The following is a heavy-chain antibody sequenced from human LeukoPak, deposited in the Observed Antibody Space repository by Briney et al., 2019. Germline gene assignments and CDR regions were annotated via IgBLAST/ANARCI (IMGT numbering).Heavy chain of an antibody. CDR3: VREHDWGDFDY. V-gene: IGHV4-61*01. D-gene: IGHD3-9*01. CDR2: ISYRGTT. J-gene: IGHJ4*02. CDR1: GGSTTTGRYY. Sequence: SETLSLTCTVSGGSTTTGRYYWSWIRQSPGEGLEWIGYISYRGTTNYNPSLKSRITISVDTSKNQFSLKVISVTAADTAVYYCVREHDWGDFDYWGQGTLVTVSS.